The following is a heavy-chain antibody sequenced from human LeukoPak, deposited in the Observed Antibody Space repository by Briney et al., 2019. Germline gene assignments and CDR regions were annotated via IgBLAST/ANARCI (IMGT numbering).Heavy chain of an antibody. Sequence: PGRSLRLSCAASGFTFGTFDMSWVRQAPGKGLEWVSTMACLDDACTEYYSDSVKGRFSISRDTSRSTLSLQVNSLRVEDTAMYYCVRDSEGSFDYWGQGTLVTVSS. CDR1: GFTFGTFD. CDR2: MACLDDACTE. D-gene: IGHD3-10*01. V-gene: IGHV3-23*01. J-gene: IGHJ4*02. CDR3: VRDSEGSFDY.